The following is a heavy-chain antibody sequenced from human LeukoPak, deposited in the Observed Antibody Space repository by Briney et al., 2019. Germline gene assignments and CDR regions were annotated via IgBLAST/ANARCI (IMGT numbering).Heavy chain of an antibody. J-gene: IGHJ6*03. CDR1: GGSISSYY. V-gene: IGHV4-59*08. D-gene: IGHD4-11*01. CDR3: ARQVYSNYYYYYMDV. Sequence: SETLSLTCTVSGGSISSYYWSWIRQPPGKGLEWIGYIYYSGSTNYNPSLKSRVTISVDTSKNQFSLKLSSVTAADTAVYFCARQVYSNYYYYYMDVWGKGTTVTVSS. CDR2: IYYSGST.